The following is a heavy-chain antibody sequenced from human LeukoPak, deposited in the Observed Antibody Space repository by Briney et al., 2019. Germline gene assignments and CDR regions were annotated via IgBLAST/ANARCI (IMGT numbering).Heavy chain of an antibody. CDR3: ARDIHWAFDY. D-gene: IGHD7-27*01. CDR2: ISSSTSRI. J-gene: IGHJ4*02. CDR1: GFTFNSYS. Sequence: GGSLRLSRGASGFTFNSYSMNWVRQAPGKGLEWVSYISSSTSRIYYADSVKGRFTISRDSARRSLFLQMNGLRDEDTAVYYCARDIHWAFDYWGQGTLVTVSS. V-gene: IGHV3-48*02.